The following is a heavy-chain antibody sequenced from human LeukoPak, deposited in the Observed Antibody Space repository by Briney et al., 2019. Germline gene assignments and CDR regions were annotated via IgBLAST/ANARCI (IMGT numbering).Heavy chain of an antibody. V-gene: IGHV3-74*01. CDR2: IRSDGSST. CDR3: ARDDYNRH. J-gene: IGHJ4*02. Sequence: GGSLRLSCAASGCTFDDYGMTWVRQAPGKGLEWVSRIRSDGSSTTYADSVKGRFTISRDNTKNTLYLQMNSLRADDTAVYYCARDDYNRHWGQGTLVTVSS. D-gene: IGHD4-11*01. CDR1: GCTFDDYG.